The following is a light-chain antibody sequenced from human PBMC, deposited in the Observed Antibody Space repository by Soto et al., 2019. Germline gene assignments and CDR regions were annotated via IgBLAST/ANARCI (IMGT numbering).Light chain of an antibody. J-gene: IGKJ5*01. V-gene: IGKV3-11*01. CDR3: QQRSNWPPIT. CDR2: DAS. Sequence: EIVLTQSPATLSLSPGERATLSCRASQSVSNYLAWYQQKPGQAPRLLIYDASNRATDIPARFTGSGSGTDFTLTISSLEPEDFAVYYCQQRSNWPPITCGQGTRLEIK. CDR1: QSVSNY.